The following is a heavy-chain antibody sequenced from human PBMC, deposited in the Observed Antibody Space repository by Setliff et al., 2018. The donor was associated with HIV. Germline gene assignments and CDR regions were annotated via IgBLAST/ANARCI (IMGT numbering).Heavy chain of an antibody. CDR1: GGTFSSYA. CDR3: ARDKGIREAASLDY. V-gene: IGHV1-69*10. J-gene: IGHJ4*02. D-gene: IGHD6-13*01. CDR2: ISPFVGIT. Sequence: SVKVSCKASGGTFSSYAISWVRQAPGQGLEWMGWISPFVGITNYAQKFQGRVTISADESTATAYIELSSLTSQDTAVYYCARDKGIREAASLDYWGQGSLVTVSS.